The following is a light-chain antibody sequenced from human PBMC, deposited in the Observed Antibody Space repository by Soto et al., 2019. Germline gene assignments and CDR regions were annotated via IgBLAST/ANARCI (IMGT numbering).Light chain of an antibody. Sequence: EIVLTQSPATLSLSPGDRATLSCRASQSVSTNLAWHQQKPGQAPRLLISDASNRATGIPARFSGSGSETDFTLTISSLEPEDSAVYYCQQRSNWPSLTFGGGTKVDIK. V-gene: IGKV3-11*01. CDR2: DAS. J-gene: IGKJ4*01. CDR3: QQRSNWPSLT. CDR1: QSVSTN.